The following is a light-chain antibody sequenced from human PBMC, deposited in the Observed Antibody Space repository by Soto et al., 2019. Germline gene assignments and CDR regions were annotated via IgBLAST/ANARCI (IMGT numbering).Light chain of an antibody. CDR2: DVS. CDR1: SSDVGGYDF. V-gene: IGLV2-14*01. J-gene: IGLJ1*01. Sequence: QSALTQPASVSGSPGQSITISCTGSSSDVGGYDFVYWYQQHPGKAPILMIFDVSNRPSAVSNRFSGSKSGNTASLTISGLAAEDAGDYYCASYTSMSTLVFGTGTKVTVL. CDR3: ASYTSMSTLV.